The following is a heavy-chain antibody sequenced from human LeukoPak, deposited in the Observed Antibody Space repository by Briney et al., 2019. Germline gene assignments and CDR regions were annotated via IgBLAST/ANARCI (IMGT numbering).Heavy chain of an antibody. J-gene: IGHJ4*02. CDR1: GFTFSSYA. V-gene: IGHV3-53*01. Sequence: GGSLRLSCAASGFTFSSYAMSWVRQAPGKGLEWVSVIYSGGSTYYADSVKGRFTISRDNSKNTLYLQMNSLRAEDTAVYYCARANYGDYEGGFDYWGQGTQVTVSS. D-gene: IGHD4-17*01. CDR3: ARANYGDYEGGFDY. CDR2: IYSGGST.